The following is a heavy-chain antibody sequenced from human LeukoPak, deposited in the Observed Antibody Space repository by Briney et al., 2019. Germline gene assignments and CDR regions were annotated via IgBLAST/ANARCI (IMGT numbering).Heavy chain of an antibody. D-gene: IGHD3-3*01. J-gene: IGHJ4*02. Sequence: PGGSLRLSCAASGFTFSSYSMNWVRQAPGKGLEWVSNIGSSGSTIHYADSVKGRFTISRDNSKNTLYLQMNSLRAEDTAVYYCAREGFWSGYYHFDYWGQGTLVTVSS. CDR1: GFTFSSYS. CDR3: AREGFWSGYYHFDY. V-gene: IGHV3-48*01. CDR2: IGSSGSTI.